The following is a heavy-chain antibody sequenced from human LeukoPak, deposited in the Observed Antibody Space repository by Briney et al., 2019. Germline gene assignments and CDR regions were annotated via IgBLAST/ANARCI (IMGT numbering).Heavy chain of an antibody. CDR3: ARDLHCSSTSCYGAFDI. CDR1: RYTFTGYY. J-gene: IGHJ3*02. CDR2: LNPKSDGT. D-gene: IGHD2-2*01. Sequence: GSVKDSCLASRYTFTGYYIHPVRHAPGQGHEWMGWLNPKSDGTNYAQNFQGRVTMTRDTSISTAYMELSRLRSDDTAVYYCARDLHCSSTSCYGAFDIWGQGTMVTVSS. V-gene: IGHV1-2*02.